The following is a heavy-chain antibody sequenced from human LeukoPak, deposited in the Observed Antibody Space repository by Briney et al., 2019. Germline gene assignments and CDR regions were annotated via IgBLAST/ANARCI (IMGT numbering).Heavy chain of an antibody. J-gene: IGHJ4*02. CDR3: VRALMGTADY. Sequence: GGSLRLSCAASGFTFTSHWVDWVRQAPGKGLVWVSRITSDGSSTNYADSVKGRFTISRDNAKNTLYLQMNSLRAEDTAVYYCVRALMGTADYWGQGTLVTVSS. CDR2: ITSDGSST. CDR1: GFTFTSHW. D-gene: IGHD2-21*02. V-gene: IGHV3-74*01.